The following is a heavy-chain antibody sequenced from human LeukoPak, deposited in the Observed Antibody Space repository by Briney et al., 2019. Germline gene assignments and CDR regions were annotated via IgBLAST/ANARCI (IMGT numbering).Heavy chain of an antibody. CDR3: ARDYYGGHNLYNFDF. Sequence: ASVKVSCKASGYTFTNYYVHWVRQAPGQGLEWMGMINPSGGRTTYAKKFQGRVTMTRDTSTNTVYTELSSLRSDDTAVYYCARDYYGGHNLYNFDFWGQGTRVIVSS. V-gene: IGHV1-46*01. CDR1: GYTFTNYY. J-gene: IGHJ4*02. D-gene: IGHD3-10*01. CDR2: INPSGGRT.